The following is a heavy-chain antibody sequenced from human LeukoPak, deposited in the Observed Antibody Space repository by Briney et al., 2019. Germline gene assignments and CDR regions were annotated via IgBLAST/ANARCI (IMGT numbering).Heavy chain of an antibody. CDR1: GFTFSSYA. Sequence: GGSLRLSCAASGFTFSSYAMSWVRQAPGKGLEWDSAISGSGGSTYYADSVKGRFTISRDNSKNTLYLQMNSLRAEDTAVYYCAKVPSSGSYYINYFDYWGQGTLVTVSS. CDR3: AKVPSSGSYYINYFDY. D-gene: IGHD1-26*01. CDR2: ISGSGGST. V-gene: IGHV3-23*01. J-gene: IGHJ4*02.